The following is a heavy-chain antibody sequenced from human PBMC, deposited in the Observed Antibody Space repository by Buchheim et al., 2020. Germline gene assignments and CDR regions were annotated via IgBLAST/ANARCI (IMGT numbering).Heavy chain of an antibody. J-gene: IGHJ4*02. CDR1: GFTFSSYA. D-gene: IGHD1-26*01. V-gene: IGHV3-30*04. Sequence: QVQLVESGGGVVQPGRSLRLSCAASGFTFSSYAMHWVRQAPGKGLEWVAVISYDGSNKYYADSVKGRFTISRDNSKNTLYLQMNSLRAEDTAVYYCAREPVGALLHLASHFDYWGQGTL. CDR3: AREPVGALLHLASHFDY. CDR2: ISYDGSNK.